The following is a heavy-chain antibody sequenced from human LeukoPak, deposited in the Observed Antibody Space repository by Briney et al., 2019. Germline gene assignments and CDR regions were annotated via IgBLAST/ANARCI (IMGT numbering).Heavy chain of an antibody. CDR1: GSTFSCYW. J-gene: IGHJ5*02. D-gene: IGHD2-2*01. CDR2: IEQDGSEK. CDR3: AKRGIYQNWFDP. V-gene: IGHV3-7*01. Sequence: GGSLRLSCVASGSTFSCYWMSWVRQPPAKGLEWVANIEQDGSEKYYVDSVKGRFTISRDNAKNSLYLQMNSLRAEDTAVYYCAKRGIYQNWFDPWGQGTLVTVSS.